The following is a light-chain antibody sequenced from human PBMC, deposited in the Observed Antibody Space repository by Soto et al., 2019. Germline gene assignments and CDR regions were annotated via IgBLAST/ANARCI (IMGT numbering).Light chain of an antibody. CDR2: AAS. V-gene: IGKV3-15*01. J-gene: IGKJ1*01. CDR1: QSVSSN. CDR3: QQYYYWPPWM. Sequence: EIVMTQSPATLSASPGERATLSCRASQSVSSNLAWYQQKAGQAPRLLIYAASTRATGIPARFSGSGSGTAFTLTSSSLQSEDFATYYCQQYYYWPPWMFGQGTKVEIK.